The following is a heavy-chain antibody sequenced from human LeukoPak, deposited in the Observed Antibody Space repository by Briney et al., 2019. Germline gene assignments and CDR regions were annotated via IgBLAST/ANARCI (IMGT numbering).Heavy chain of an antibody. D-gene: IGHD6-13*01. J-gene: IGHJ5*02. CDR1: GGSISSYY. Sequence: PSETLSLTCTVSGGSISSYYWSWIRQPPGKGMEWIGYIYYSGSTNYNPSLTSRVTISVDTSKNQFSLKLSSVTAADTAVYYCARGYSSSWYAATLWFDPWGQGTLVTVSS. CDR2: IYYSGST. CDR3: ARGYSSSWYAATLWFDP. V-gene: IGHV4-59*01.